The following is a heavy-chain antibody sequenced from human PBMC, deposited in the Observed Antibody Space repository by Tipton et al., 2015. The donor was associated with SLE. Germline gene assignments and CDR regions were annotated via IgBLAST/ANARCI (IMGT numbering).Heavy chain of an antibody. D-gene: IGHD3-9*01. V-gene: IGHV4-34*01. CDR3: ARSGLDDISYFEE. Sequence: TLSLTCGVYGGSLSGHYWSWIRQPPGKGLEWIVEINHVGSINYNPSLESRVTISLDKSKNQFSLKLSHVTAADTAVYYCARSGLDDISYFEEWGQGSLLTVSS. CDR2: INHVGSI. J-gene: IGHJ1*01. CDR1: GGSLSGHY.